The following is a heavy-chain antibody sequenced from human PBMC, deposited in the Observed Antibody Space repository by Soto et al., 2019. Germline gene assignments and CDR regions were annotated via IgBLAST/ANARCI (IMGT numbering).Heavy chain of an antibody. Sequence: EVQLLDSGGGLVQPGGSMTLSCAASGFSFRDYTMSWVRQAPGKVLDCISVILSNFNTYYTDSVRGRFTISRDTSKTTLYLEMNSLRAEDTAIYYCARRVNGYFDYWGQGALVTVSS. J-gene: IGHJ4*02. CDR1: GFSFRDYT. CDR2: ILSNFNT. CDR3: ARRVNGYFDY. D-gene: IGHD2-8*01. V-gene: IGHV3-23*05.